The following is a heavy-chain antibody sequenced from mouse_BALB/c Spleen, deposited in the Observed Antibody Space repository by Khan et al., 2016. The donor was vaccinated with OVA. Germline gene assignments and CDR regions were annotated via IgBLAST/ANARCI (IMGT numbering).Heavy chain of an antibody. CDR2: IYPGNSDT. V-gene: IGHV1-5*01. D-gene: IGHD1-1*01. Sequence: EVKLQESGTVLARPGASVKMSCKASGYTFTSYWMHWVKQRPGQGLEWIGAIYPGNSDTSYNQKFKGKAKLTAVTSTSTAYLELSSLTTEDSAVYYGTRGGYGRSYGGRYYFDYWGQSTTLTVSS. CDR1: GYTFTSYW. J-gene: IGHJ2*01. CDR3: TRGGYGRSYGGRYYFDY.